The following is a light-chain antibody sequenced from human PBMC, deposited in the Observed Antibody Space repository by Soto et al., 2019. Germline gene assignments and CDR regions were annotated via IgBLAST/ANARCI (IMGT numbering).Light chain of an antibody. J-gene: IGKJ2*01. V-gene: IGKV1-5*01. CDR2: DAS. Sequence: DIQMTQSPSTLSASVGDRVTITCRASQSISSWLAWYQQKPGKAPKLLIYDASSLESGVPSRFSGSGAGTEFTLTISSLQPDDFATYYCQQYNSHSDTLGQGTKLEIK. CDR1: QSISSW. CDR3: QQYNSHSDT.